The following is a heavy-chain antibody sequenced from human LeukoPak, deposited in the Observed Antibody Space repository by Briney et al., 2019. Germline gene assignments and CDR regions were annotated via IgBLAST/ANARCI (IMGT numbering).Heavy chain of an antibody. CDR1: DGSFSGYY. J-gene: IGHJ4*02. CDR3: ARAPYDY. CDR2: INHSGST. Sequence: YPSETLSLTCAVCDGSFSGYYWSWIRQPPGKGLEWIGEINHSGSTNYNPSLKSRVTISVDTSKNQFSLKLSSVTAADTAVYYCARAPYDYWGQGTLVTVSS. V-gene: IGHV4-34*01.